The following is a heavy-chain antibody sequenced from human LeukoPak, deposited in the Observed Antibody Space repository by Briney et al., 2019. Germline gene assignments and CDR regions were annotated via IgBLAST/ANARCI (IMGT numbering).Heavy chain of an antibody. D-gene: IGHD1-26*01. J-gene: IGHJ3*02. CDR3: AREVLVGAATYAFDI. CDR2: IYSGGST. Sequence: GGSLRLSCAASGFTVSSNYMSWVRQAPGKGLEWVSVIYSGGSTYYADSVMGRFTISRHNSKNTLYLQMNSLRAEDTAVYYCAREVLVGAATYAFDIWGQGTMVTVSS. CDR1: GFTVSSNY. V-gene: IGHV3-53*04.